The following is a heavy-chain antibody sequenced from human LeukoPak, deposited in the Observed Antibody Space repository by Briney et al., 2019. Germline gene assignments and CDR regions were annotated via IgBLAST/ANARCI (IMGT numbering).Heavy chain of an antibody. CDR2: IYTSGST. Sequence: SETLSLTCTVSGGSISSGSYYWSWIRQPAGKGLEWIGSIYTSGSTNYNPSLKSRVTMSLDTSKNQLALKLNSVTAADTAFYYCARSQQLVRSFDCWGQGTLVTVSS. CDR3: ARSQQLVRSFDC. D-gene: IGHD6-13*01. V-gene: IGHV4-61*02. CDR1: GGSISSGSYY. J-gene: IGHJ4*02.